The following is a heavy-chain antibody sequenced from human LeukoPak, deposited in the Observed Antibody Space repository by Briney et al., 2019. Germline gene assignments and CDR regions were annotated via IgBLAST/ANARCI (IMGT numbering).Heavy chain of an antibody. J-gene: IGHJ4*02. V-gene: IGHV3-23*01. CDR2: ISGGGGST. CDR1: GFTFTSYP. CDR3: AKGGKWDVTPFDY. Sequence: GSLRLSCAASGFTFTSYPMNWVRQAPGKGLEWVSTISGGGGSTYYADSVKGRFTISRDNSKNTLYLQVNSLRAEDTAVYYCAKGGKWDVTPFDYWGQGTLVTVSS. D-gene: IGHD1-26*01.